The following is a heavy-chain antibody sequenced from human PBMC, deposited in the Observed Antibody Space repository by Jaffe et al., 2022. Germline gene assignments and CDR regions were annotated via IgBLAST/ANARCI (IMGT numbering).Heavy chain of an antibody. CDR2: ISSSGSTI. CDR1: GFTFSSYE. J-gene: IGHJ6*03. V-gene: IGHV3-48*03. D-gene: IGHD3-22*01. Sequence: EVQLVESGGGLVQPGGSLRLSCAASGFTFSSYEMNWVRQAPGKGLEWVSYISSSGSTIYYADSVKGRFTISRDNAKNSLYLQMNSLRAEDTAVYYCARGPKGSSGYYYYYMDVWGKGTTVTVSS. CDR3: ARGPKGSSGYYYYYMDV.